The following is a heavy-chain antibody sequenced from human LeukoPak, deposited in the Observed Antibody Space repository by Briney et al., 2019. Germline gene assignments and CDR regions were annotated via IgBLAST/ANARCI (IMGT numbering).Heavy chain of an antibody. CDR1: GGSISGYY. Sequence: SETLSLTCTVSGGSISGYYWSWIRQSPGKGPEWIGYIYYNGNTNHNPSLKSRVTISVDTSKNHFSLNLTSVTAADTAVYYCARATRGSFFACDYWGQGTLVTVSS. V-gene: IGHV4-59*01. CDR2: IYYNGNT. CDR3: ARATRGSFFACDY. J-gene: IGHJ4*02. D-gene: IGHD1-26*01.